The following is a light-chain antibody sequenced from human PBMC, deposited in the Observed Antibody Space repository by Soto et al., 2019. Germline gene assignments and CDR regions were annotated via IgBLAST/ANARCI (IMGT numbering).Light chain of an antibody. CDR2: KAS. CDR1: QTISSW. CDR3: LQDYKYPWT. Sequence: DIQMTQSLSTLSGSVGDRVTITCRASQTISSWLAWYQQKPGKAPKLLIYKASTLKSGVPSRFSGSGSGTEFTLTISSLQPEDFSTYYCLQDYKYPWTFGQGTKVDIK. V-gene: IGKV1-5*03. J-gene: IGKJ1*01.